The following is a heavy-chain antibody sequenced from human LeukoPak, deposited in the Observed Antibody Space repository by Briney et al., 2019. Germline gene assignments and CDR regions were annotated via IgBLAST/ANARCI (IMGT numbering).Heavy chain of an antibody. J-gene: IGHJ4*02. CDR1: GVCCISED. CDR3: AKRPSDYGDYVTYFDY. V-gene: IGHV3-30*18. D-gene: IGHD4-17*01. CDR2: ISDDGRNK. Sequence: GVCCISEDMGGLRHVTNKGLEWVGVISDDGRNKNYADSVKGRFTISRDNSKDTLYLQMNSLRDEDTAVYYCAKRPSDYGDYVTYFDYWGQGTLVTVSS.